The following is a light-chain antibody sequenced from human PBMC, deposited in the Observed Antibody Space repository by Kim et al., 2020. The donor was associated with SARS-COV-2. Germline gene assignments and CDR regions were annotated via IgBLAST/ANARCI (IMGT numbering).Light chain of an antibody. Sequence: SPGERATRSGRASQTSKNRLVWYQQKPGQAPRRLIYDANNRATGITARFIGSGSETDFTLTISNLQSEDFAVEDGKQSNNWPPWTFGKGTKVDIK. CDR2: DAN. V-gene: IGKV3-15*01. CDR1: QTSKNR. CDR3: KQSNNWPPWT. J-gene: IGKJ1*01.